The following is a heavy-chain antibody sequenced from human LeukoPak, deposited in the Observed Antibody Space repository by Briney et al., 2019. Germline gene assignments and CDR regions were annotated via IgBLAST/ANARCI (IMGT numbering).Heavy chain of an antibody. CDR3: ASRYYDSSGYSRHFDY. D-gene: IGHD3-22*01. CDR2: IYPGDSDT. CDR1: GYSFNSYW. Sequence: GESLKISCEGSGYSFNSYWIGWVRHMSGKGLEWMGLIYPGDSDTRYSPSFQGLVTISADNSISPAHLKWSSLKTPDTALYYWASRYYDSSGYSRHFDYWGQGTLVTVSS. V-gene: IGHV5-51*01. J-gene: IGHJ4*02.